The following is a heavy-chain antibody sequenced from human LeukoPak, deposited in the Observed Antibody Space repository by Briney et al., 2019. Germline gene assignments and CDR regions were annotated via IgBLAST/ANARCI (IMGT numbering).Heavy chain of an antibody. Sequence: DPGGSLRLSCAASGFTFSSYAMNWVRQAPGKGLAWVSGINNSGGSTYYADSVKGRFTISRDNSKNTLYLQMNSLRAEDTAVYYCAKSLSSGYYEPPVWFDPWGQGTLVTVSS. CDR2: INNSGGST. V-gene: IGHV3-23*01. J-gene: IGHJ5*02. CDR1: GFTFSSYA. D-gene: IGHD3-22*01. CDR3: AKSLSSGYYEPPVWFDP.